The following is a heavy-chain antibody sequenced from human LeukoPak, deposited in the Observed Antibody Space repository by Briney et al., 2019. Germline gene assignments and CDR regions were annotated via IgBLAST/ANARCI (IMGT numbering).Heavy chain of an antibody. CDR2: IYYSGST. D-gene: IGHD3-16*01. J-gene: IGHJ5*02. CDR1: GGSISSSSYY. V-gene: IGHV4-39*01. Sequence: SETLSLTCTASGGSISSSSYYWGWIRQPPGKGLEWIGSIYYSGSTYYNPSLKSRVTISVDTSKNQFSLKLSSVTAADTAVYYCASYPLTYNWFDPWGQGTLVTVSS. CDR3: ASYPLTYNWFDP.